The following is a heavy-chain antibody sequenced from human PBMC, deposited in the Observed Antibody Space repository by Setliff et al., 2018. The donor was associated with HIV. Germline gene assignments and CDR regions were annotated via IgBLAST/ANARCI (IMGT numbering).Heavy chain of an antibody. D-gene: IGHD2-15*01. CDR2: TYPGDSDT. V-gene: IGHV5-51*01. Sequence: GESLKISCKGSGYSFSSYWIGWVRQMPGKGLEWMGITYPGDSDTRYSPSFQGQVTISADKSISTAYLQCSSLKASDTAMYYCARLGGICSGGSCTALAYTMDVWGQGTTVTVSS. CDR1: GYSFSSYW. CDR3: ARLGGICSGGSCTALAYTMDV. J-gene: IGHJ6*02.